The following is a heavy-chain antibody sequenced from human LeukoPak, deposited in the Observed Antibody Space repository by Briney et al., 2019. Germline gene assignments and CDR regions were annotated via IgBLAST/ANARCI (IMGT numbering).Heavy chain of an antibody. Sequence: PSETLSLTCAVYVRSFSDYSWSWIRQSPGKGLEWIGEITYSGSTNYNPSLKSRVTISIDTSKNQFSLKVTSLTAVDTAVYYCARDQGGLWGQGTLVTVSS. CDR2: ITYSGST. D-gene: IGHD2-2*01. CDR1: VRSFSDYS. V-gene: IGHV4-34*01. J-gene: IGHJ4*02. CDR3: ARDQGGL.